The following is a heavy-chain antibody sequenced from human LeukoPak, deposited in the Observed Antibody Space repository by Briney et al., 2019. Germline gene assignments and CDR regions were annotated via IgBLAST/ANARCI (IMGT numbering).Heavy chain of an antibody. CDR2: FSGSGGRT. D-gene: IGHD1-26*01. Sequence: PGGSLRLSCAASGXTFSSYALSSVRQAPGKGLEWVWAFSGSGGRTYYADSVKGRFTTSRDNSKSTLYLQMYSLRAEDTAVYYCAKDEKFSGTNFSPRHWGQGTLVTVSS. CDR1: GXTFSSYA. J-gene: IGHJ4*02. V-gene: IGHV3-23*01. CDR3: AKDEKFSGTNFSPRH.